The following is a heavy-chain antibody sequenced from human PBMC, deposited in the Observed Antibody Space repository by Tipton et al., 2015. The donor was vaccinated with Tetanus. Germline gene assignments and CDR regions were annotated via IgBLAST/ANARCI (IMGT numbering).Heavy chain of an antibody. V-gene: IGHV3-9*01. CDR1: GFTFDNYA. Sequence: SLRLSCAASGFTFDNYAMHWVRQAPGRGLEWVSGISWNSGSIGYADSVKGRFTISRDNAKNSLYLQMNSLRAEDTALYYCVKDIGPYSYGYYFDYWGQGTLVTVSS. J-gene: IGHJ4*02. D-gene: IGHD5-18*01. CDR3: VKDIGPYSYGYYFDY. CDR2: ISWNSGSI.